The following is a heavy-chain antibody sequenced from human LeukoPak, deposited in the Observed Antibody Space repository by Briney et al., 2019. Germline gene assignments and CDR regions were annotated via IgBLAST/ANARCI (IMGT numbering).Heavy chain of an antibody. D-gene: IGHD2-21*01. V-gene: IGHV3-43*02. CDR3: AKDTQHNSWRAGFYGMVV. J-gene: IGHJ6*02. Sequence: GGSLRLSCAASGFLFDDYNMYGVRQAPGKGLECVSLINGDGDSTYSTDSVKGRFTISRDNSKNSLYLQMNSLRTEDTALYYCAKDTQHNSWRAGFYGMVVWGRGTTVTVSS. CDR1: GFLFDDYN. CDR2: INGDGDST.